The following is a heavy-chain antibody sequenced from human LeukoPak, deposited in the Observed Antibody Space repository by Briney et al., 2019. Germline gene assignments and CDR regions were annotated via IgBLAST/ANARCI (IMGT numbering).Heavy chain of an antibody. D-gene: IGHD6-13*01. Sequence: SETLSLTCTVSGGSISSGSYYWSWIRQPAGKGLEWIGRIYTSGSTNYNPSLKSRVTISVDTSKNQFSLKLSSVTAADTAVYYCATIAAAGDRPYYYYMDVWGKGTTVTVSS. CDR1: GGSISSGSYY. J-gene: IGHJ6*03. CDR2: IYTSGST. V-gene: IGHV4-61*02. CDR3: ATIAAAGDRPYYYYMDV.